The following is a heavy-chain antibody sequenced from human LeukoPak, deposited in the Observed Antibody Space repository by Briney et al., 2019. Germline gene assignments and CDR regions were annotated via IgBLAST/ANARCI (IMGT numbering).Heavy chain of an antibody. CDR1: GYTFTSYG. V-gene: IGHV1-18*01. CDR3: ARGSIVGATTSYYFDS. J-gene: IGHJ4*02. Sequence: GASVKVSCKASGYTFTSYGIGWVRQAPGQGLEWMGWISAYNGNTNYAQKLQGRVTMTTDTSTSTGYMELRSLRSDDTAVYYCARGSIVGATTSYYFDSWGQGTLVTVSS. D-gene: IGHD1-26*01. CDR2: ISAYNGNT.